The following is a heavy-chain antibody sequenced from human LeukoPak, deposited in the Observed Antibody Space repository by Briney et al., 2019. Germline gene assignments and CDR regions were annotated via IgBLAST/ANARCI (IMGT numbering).Heavy chain of an antibody. CDR2: IYYSGST. D-gene: IGHD4-17*01. J-gene: IGHJ4*02. Sequence: SQTLSLTCTVSGGSISSYYWRWIRQPPGKGLEWIGYIYYSGSTNYKSSLKSRVTISVDTSKNQFSLKLSSVTAADTAVYYCARRLYGDRLDYWGQGTLVTVSS. CDR1: GGSISSYY. CDR3: ARRLYGDRLDY. V-gene: IGHV4-59*01.